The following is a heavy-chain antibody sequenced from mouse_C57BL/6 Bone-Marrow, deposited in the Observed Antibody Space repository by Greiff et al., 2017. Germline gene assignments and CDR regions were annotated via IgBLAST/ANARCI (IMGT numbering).Heavy chain of an antibody. J-gene: IGHJ2*01. CDR3: ARWGYGSSYYFDY. D-gene: IGHD1-1*01. CDR2: IYPRDGST. Sequence: VQLQQSDAELVKPGASVKISCKVSGYTLTDHTIHWMKQRPEQGLEWIGYIYPRDGSTKYNEKFKGKATLTADKSSSTAYMQLNSLTSEDSAVYFCARWGYGSSYYFDYWGQGTTLTVSS. CDR1: GYTLTDHT. V-gene: IGHV1-78*01.